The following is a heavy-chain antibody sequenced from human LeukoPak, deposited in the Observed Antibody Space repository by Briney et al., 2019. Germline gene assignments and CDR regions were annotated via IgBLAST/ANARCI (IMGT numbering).Heavy chain of an antibody. Sequence: GGSLRLSCAASGFTFSSYSMNWVRQAPGKGLEWVSSISSSSSYIYYADSVKGRFTISRDNAKNSLYLQMNSLRAEDTAVYYCARDRGAEAVAESDYWGQGTLVTVSS. CDR1: GFTFSSYS. V-gene: IGHV3-21*01. CDR2: ISSSSSYI. D-gene: IGHD6-19*01. J-gene: IGHJ4*02. CDR3: ARDRGAEAVAESDY.